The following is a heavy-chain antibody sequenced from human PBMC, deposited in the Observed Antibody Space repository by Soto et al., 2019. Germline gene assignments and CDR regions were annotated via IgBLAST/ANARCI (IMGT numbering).Heavy chain of an antibody. CDR2: IYPGDSDT. J-gene: IGHJ6*01. Sequence: GESLKISCKGSGYSFTSYWIGWVRQMPGKGLEWMGIIYPGDSDTRYSPSFQGQVTISADKSISTAYLQWSSLKASDTAIYYCARSPVALTKYYGMDVWRQGTTVTVSS. CDR1: GYSFTSYW. CDR3: ARSPVALTKYYGMDV. D-gene: IGHD2-8*01. V-gene: IGHV5-51*01.